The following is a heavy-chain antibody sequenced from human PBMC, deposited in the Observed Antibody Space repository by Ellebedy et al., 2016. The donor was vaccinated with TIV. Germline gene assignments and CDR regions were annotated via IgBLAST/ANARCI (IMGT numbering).Heavy chain of an antibody. CDR2: IYTGGTT. V-gene: IGHV4-4*07. CDR1: GDSISRYY. CDR3: ARLCSSATCYNAFDL. Sequence: SETLSLXCTVSGDSISRYYWNWLRQAAGKGLEYIGRIYTGGTTYYNPSLKSRVTMSMDTSRNHLSLNLTSVTAADTAMYFCARLCSSATCYNAFDLWGQGTMVTVSS. J-gene: IGHJ3*01. D-gene: IGHD2-2*01.